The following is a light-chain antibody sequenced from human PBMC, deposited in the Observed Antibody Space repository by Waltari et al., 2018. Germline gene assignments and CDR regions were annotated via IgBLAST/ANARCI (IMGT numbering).Light chain of an antibody. Sequence: DCVMTQSPLSLPVTRGESASISCRSSQSLLHSNGYNYLDWYLQKPGQSPQLLIYLGSNRASGVPDRFSGSGSGTDFTLKISRVEAEDVGVYYCMQALQIAFTFGPGTIVYIK. V-gene: IGKV2-28*01. CDR3: MQALQIAFT. J-gene: IGKJ3*01. CDR1: QSLLHSNGYNY. CDR2: LGS.